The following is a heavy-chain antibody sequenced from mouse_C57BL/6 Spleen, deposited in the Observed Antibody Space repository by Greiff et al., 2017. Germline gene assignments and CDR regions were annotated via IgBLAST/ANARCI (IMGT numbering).Heavy chain of an antibody. Sequence: EVMLVESGGDLVKPGGSLKLSCAASGFTFSSYGMSWVRQTPDKRLEWVATISSGGSYTYYPDSVKGRFTISRDTAKNTLYLQMSSLKSEDTAMYYCARHEGGSSGYGYFDYWGQGTTLTVSS. CDR2: ISSGGSYT. CDR3: ARHEGGSSGYGYFDY. D-gene: IGHD3-2*02. CDR1: GFTFSSYG. V-gene: IGHV5-6*01. J-gene: IGHJ2*01.